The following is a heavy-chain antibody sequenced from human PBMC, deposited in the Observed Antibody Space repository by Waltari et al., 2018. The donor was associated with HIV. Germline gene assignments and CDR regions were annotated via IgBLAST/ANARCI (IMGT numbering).Heavy chain of an antibody. CDR3: ARHANLCNGGSCHAYHPYFDS. D-gene: IGHD2-15*01. CDR1: GDSISGTDYY. CDR2: IYHVGGN. J-gene: IGHJ4*02. Sequence: QLQLQESAPGLVKPSETLSLTCTVSGDSISGTDYYWGWIRQPPGKGLEWIGSIYHVGGNYYNPSLQGHFAISVYTSKTHFSLTAKSVTAADTAVYYCARHANLCNGGSCHAYHPYFDSWGQGTLVTVSS. V-gene: IGHV4-39*01.